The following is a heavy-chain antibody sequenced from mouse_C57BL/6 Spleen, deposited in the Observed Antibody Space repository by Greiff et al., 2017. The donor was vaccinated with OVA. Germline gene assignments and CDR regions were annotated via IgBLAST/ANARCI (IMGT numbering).Heavy chain of an antibody. J-gene: IGHJ1*03. V-gene: IGHV1-22*01. CDR3: ASSTGTGGWYFDV. CDR1: GYTFTDYN. CDR2: INPNTGGT. Sequence: EVQLQQSGPELVKPGASVKMSCKASGYTFTDYNMHWVKQSHGKSLEWIGYINPNTGGTSYNQKFKGKATLTVNKSSSTAFMELRSLTSEDSAVYCCASSTGTGGWYFDVWGTGTTVTVSS. D-gene: IGHD4-1*01.